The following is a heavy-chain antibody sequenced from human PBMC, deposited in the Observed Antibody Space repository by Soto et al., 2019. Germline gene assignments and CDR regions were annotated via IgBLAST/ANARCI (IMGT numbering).Heavy chain of an antibody. CDR3: ASGRRFLELFDY. D-gene: IGHD3-3*01. V-gene: IGHV4-59*01. CDR1: GGSISSYY. Sequence: SETLSLTCTVSGGSISSYYWSWIRQPPGKGLEWIGYIYYSGSTNYNPSLKSRVTISVDTSKNQFSLKLSSVTAAVTAVYYCASGRRFLELFDYWGQGTLVTVSS. J-gene: IGHJ4*02. CDR2: IYYSGST.